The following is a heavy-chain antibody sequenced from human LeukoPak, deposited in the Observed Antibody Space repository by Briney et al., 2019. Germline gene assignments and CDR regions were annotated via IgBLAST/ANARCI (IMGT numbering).Heavy chain of an antibody. J-gene: IGHJ4*02. CDR2: IIPDSGGT. CDR1: GYTLTEYY. Sequence: ASVKVSCKASGYTLTEYYIHWVRQAPGQGLEWMGFIIPDSGGTTYQQNFQGRLTMTRDTSISTFYMVLSSLRPDDTAIYYCSTEDKYCTGANCGVFWGQGTLVTVSP. D-gene: IGHD2-8*02. CDR3: STEDKYCTGANCGVF. V-gene: IGHV1-2*02.